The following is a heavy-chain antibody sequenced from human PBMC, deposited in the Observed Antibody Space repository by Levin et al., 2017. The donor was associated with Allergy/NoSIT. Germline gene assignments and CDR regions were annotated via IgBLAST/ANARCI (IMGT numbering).Heavy chain of an antibody. CDR2: IWYDGSNK. J-gene: IGHJ4*02. CDR1: GFTFSSYG. V-gene: IGHV3-33*01. D-gene: IGHD6-6*01. CDR3: AREFEYSSSSFSDYFDY. Sequence: LSLICAASGFTFSSYGMHWVRQAPGKGLEWVAVIWYDGSNKYYADSVKGRFTISRDNPKNTLYLQMNSLRAEDTAVYYCAREFEYSSSSFSDYFDYWGQGTLVTVSS.